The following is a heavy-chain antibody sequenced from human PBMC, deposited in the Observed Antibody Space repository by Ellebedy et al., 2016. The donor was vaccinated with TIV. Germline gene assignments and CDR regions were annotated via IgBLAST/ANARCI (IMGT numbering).Heavy chain of an antibody. J-gene: IGHJ3*02. Sequence: GESLKISCAASGFTVSSNYMSWVRQAPGKGLEWVSVIYSGGSTYYADSVKGRFTISRDNSKNTLYLQMNSLRAEDTAVYYCAREVATHDILTGYYSGAFDIWGQGTMVTVSS. CDR2: IYSGGST. CDR1: GFTVSSNY. D-gene: IGHD3-9*01. V-gene: IGHV3-66*01. CDR3: AREVATHDILTGYYSGAFDI.